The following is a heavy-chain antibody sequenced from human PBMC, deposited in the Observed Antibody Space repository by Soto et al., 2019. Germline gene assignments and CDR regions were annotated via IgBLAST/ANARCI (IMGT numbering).Heavy chain of an antibody. J-gene: IGHJ4*02. CDR1: GDTNASCG. CDR2: ISAYNGNT. Sequence: SAKPSCKASGDTNASCGRRWVRQAPGQGLEWMGWISAYNGNTNYAQKLQGRVTMTTDTSTSTAYMELRSLRSDDTAVYYCAREYDDYFDYRGQGTLVTVSS. V-gene: IGHV1-18*04. D-gene: IGHD3-3*01. CDR3: AREYDDYFDY.